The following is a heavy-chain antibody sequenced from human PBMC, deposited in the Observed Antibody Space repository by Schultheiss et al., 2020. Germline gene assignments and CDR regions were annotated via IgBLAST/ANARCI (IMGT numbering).Heavy chain of an antibody. J-gene: IGHJ4*02. Sequence: SQTLSLTCTVSGGSISSGSYYWSWIRQPAGKGLEWIGRIYTSGSTNYNPSLKSRVTISVDTSKNQFSLKLSSVTAADTAVYYCARERRWLQSPDYWGQGTLVTVSS. CDR2: IYTSGST. CDR3: ARERRWLQSPDY. D-gene: IGHD5-24*01. V-gene: IGHV4-61*02. CDR1: GGSISSGSYY.